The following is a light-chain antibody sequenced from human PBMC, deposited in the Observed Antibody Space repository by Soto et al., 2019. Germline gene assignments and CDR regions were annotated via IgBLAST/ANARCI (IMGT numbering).Light chain of an antibody. Sequence: EIVLTLSPLTLSLSPGERATLSCRASQSVSSSYLAWYQQKPGQAPRLLIYGASSRATGIPDRFSGSGSGTDFTLTISRLEPEDFAVYYCQQYGSSPKTFGQGTKV. J-gene: IGKJ1*01. CDR3: QQYGSSPKT. CDR2: GAS. CDR1: QSVSSSY. V-gene: IGKV3-20*01.